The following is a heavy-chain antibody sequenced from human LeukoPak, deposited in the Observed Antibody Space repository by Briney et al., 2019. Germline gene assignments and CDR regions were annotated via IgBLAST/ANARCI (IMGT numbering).Heavy chain of an antibody. V-gene: IGHV4-34*01. J-gene: IGHJ3*02. CDR2: INYSGST. CDR1: GGSFSGYY. D-gene: IGHD2-15*01. Sequence: SETLSLTCAVYGGSFSGYYWSWIRQPPGKGLEWIGEINYSGSTNYNPSLKSRVTISVDTSKNQFSLKLSSVTAADTAVYYCARGTGYCSGGSCYSNLGAFDIWGQGTMVTVSS. CDR3: ARGTGYCSGGSCYSNLGAFDI.